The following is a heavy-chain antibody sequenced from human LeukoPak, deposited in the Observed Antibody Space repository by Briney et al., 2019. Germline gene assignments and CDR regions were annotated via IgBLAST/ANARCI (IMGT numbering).Heavy chain of an antibody. D-gene: IGHD2-21*02. CDR3: ARGGYCGGDCYFYY. J-gene: IGHJ4*02. CDR1: GGSISSSSYY. Sequence: SETLSLTCTVSGGSISSSSYYWGWIRQPAGKGLEWIGRIYTSGSTNYNPSLKSRVTISVDTSKNQFSLKLSSVTAADTAVYYCARGGYCGGDCYFYYWGQGTLVTVSS. CDR2: IYTSGST. V-gene: IGHV4-61*02.